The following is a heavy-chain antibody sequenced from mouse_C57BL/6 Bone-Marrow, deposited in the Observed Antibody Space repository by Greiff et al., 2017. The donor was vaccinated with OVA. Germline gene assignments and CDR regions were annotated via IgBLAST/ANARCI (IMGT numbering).Heavy chain of an antibody. CDR1: GFSLTSYG. CDR2: IWRGGST. CDR3: ARTDLPWYFDV. Sequence: QVQLQQSGPGLVQPSQSLSITCTVSGFSLTSYGVHWVRQSPGKGLEWLGVIWRGGSTDYNAAFISRLSISKDNSKSQVFFKMNSLQADDTAIYYCARTDLPWYFDVWGTGTTVTVSS. J-gene: IGHJ1*03. V-gene: IGHV2-2*01. D-gene: IGHD2-1*01.